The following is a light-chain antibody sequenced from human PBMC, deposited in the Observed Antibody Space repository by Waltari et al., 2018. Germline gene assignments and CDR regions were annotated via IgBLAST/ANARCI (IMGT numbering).Light chain of an antibody. CDR3: QESYSTPFS. J-gene: IGKJ4*01. CDR1: QSISVY. CDR2: AAS. V-gene: IGKV1-39*01. Sequence: DIQMTQSPSSLSAFVGDRVTITCRASQSISVYLNWYQQKPGKGPRLLIYAASSLQTGVPPRFSGSGSGTDFTLTIDSLQPEDFATYYCQESYSTPFSFGGGTKVEIK.